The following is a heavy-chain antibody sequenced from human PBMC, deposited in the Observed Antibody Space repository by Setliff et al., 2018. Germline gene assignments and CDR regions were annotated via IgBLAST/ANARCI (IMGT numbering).Heavy chain of an antibody. CDR2: ISWNSNYI. CDR1: GFTFDDYG. V-gene: IGHV3-20*04. D-gene: IGHD2-21*02. Sequence: GGSLRLSCAASGFTFDDYGMSWVRQAPGKGLEWVSGISWNSNYIAYADSVKGRFTISRDNAKNSLYLQMNSLRPEDTAMYYCAREEVIVMTVNNYYYYMDVWGKGTTVTVSS. CDR3: AREEVIVMTVNNYYYYMDV. J-gene: IGHJ6*03.